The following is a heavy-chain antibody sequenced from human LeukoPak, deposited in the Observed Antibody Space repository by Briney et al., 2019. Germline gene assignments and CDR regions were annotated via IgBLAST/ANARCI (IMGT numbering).Heavy chain of an antibody. D-gene: IGHD3-10*01. V-gene: IGHV1-69*13. Sequence: GASVKVSCKASGGTFSSYAISWVRQAPGQGLEWMGGIIPIFGTANYAQKFQGRVTITSDESTSTAYIELSRLRSEDTAVYYCASRITMVRGVGTGNYFDYWGQGTLVTVSS. J-gene: IGHJ4*02. CDR1: GGTFSSYA. CDR3: ASRITMVRGVGTGNYFDY. CDR2: IIPIFGTA.